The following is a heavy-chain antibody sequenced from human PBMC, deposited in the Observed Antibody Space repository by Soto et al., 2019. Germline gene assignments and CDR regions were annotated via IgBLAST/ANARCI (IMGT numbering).Heavy chain of an antibody. CDR1: GVSLSTGGMC. J-gene: IGHJ4*02. CDR3: ARTSTYYDILTGYWGGYCIDY. Sequence: SGPTLVNPTQTLTLTCNVSGVSLSTGGMCVSWIRQPPGKALEWLALIDWDDDKYYSTSLKTRLTISKDTSKNQVVLTMTNMDPVDTATYYCARTSTYYDILTGYWGGYCIDYWGQGTLVTVSS. CDR2: IDWDDDK. D-gene: IGHD3-9*01. V-gene: IGHV2-70*01.